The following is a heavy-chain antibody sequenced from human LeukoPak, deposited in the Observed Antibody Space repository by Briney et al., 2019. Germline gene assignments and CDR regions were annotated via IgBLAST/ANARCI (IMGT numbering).Heavy chain of an antibody. Sequence: RTSETLSLTCAVYGGSFSGYYWSWIRQPPGKGLEWIGEINHSGSTNYNPSLKSRVTISVDTSKNQFSLKLSSVTAADTAVYYCARDGVRGFYYFDYWGQGTLVTVSS. V-gene: IGHV4-34*01. D-gene: IGHD3-10*01. CDR3: ARDGVRGFYYFDY. J-gene: IGHJ4*02. CDR2: INHSGST. CDR1: GGSFSGYY.